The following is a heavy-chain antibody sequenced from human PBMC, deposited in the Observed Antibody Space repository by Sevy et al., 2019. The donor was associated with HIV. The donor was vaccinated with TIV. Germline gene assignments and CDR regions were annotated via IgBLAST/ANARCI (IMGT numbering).Heavy chain of an antibody. D-gene: IGHD2-15*01. V-gene: IGHV3-48*03. CDR1: GFSFNFYD. J-gene: IGHJ4*02. CDR3: VREGLGGFHTSLDF. Sequence: GGSLRLSCAASGFSFNFYDMNWVRQAPGKGLEWVSYISSSGGTIYYADSVKGRFTISRDNAKNSLYLQMNTLSLEDTALHYCVREGLGGFHTSLDFWGLGTLVTVSS. CDR2: ISSSGGTI.